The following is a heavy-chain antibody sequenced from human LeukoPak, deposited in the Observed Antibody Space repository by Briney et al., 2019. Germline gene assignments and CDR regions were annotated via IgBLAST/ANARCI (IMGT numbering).Heavy chain of an antibody. CDR2: IYYSGST. CDR1: GGSISSSSYY. J-gene: IGHJ4*02. V-gene: IGHV4-39*07. D-gene: IGHD4-17*01. CDR3: ARVSRYGSVDY. Sequence: SETLSLTCTVSGGSISSSSYYWGWIRQPPGKGLEWIGSIYYSGSTYYNPSLKSRVTISVDTSKNQFSLKLSSVTAADTAVYFCARVSRYGSVDYWGQGTLVTVSS.